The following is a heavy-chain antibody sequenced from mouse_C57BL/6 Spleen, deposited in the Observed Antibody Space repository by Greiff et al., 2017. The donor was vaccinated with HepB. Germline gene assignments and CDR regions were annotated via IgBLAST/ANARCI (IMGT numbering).Heavy chain of an antibody. Sequence: QVHVKQSGPELVKPGASVKLSCKASGYTFTSYDINWVKQRPGQGLEWIGWIYPRDGSTKYNEKFKGKATLTVDTSSSTAYMELHSLTSEDSAVYFCARGKAYYYFDYWGQGTTLTVSS. CDR2: IYPRDGST. CDR3: ARGKAYYYFDY. D-gene: IGHD2-10*01. CDR1: GYTFTSYD. J-gene: IGHJ2*01. V-gene: IGHV1-85*01.